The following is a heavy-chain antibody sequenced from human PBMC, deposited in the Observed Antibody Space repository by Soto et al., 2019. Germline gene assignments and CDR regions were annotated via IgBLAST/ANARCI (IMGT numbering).Heavy chain of an antibody. J-gene: IGHJ4*02. CDR2: IKGDGSNI. CDR3: ARDNSGPIMFEY. CDR1: GFTFSDYW. Sequence: EVQLVESGGGLVQPGGSLRLSCAASGFTFSDYWMHWVRQAPGKGLVWVSQIKGDGSNIKYADSVKGRFTISRDNAKNTLYLQMNSLRAEYTAVYYCARDNSGPIMFEYWGQGNLVTVSS. D-gene: IGHD6-19*01. V-gene: IGHV3-74*03.